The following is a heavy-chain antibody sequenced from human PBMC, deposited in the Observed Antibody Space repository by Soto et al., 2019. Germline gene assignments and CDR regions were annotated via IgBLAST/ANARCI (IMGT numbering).Heavy chain of an antibody. V-gene: IGHV3-23*01. D-gene: IGHD1-7*01. J-gene: IGHJ6*03. CDR1: GFTFSSYA. CDR2: ISGSGGST. CDR3: AKGEELYYYYYMDV. Sequence: PGGSLRLSCAASGFTFSSYAMSWVRQAPGKGLEWVSAISGSGGSTYYADSVKGRFTISRDNSKNTLYLQMNSLRAEDTAVYYCAKGEELYYYYYMDVWGKGTTVTVS.